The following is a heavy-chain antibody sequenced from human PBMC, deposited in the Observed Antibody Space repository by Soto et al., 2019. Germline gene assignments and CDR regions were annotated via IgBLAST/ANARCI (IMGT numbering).Heavy chain of an antibody. CDR2: LIPIFGTA. V-gene: IGHV1-69*01. CDR3: ARHREIVVVVAATPNDYYYYGMDV. CDR1: GGTFSSYA. Sequence: QVQLVQSGAEVKKPGSSVKVSCKASGGTFSSYAISWVRQAPGQGLEWMGGLIPIFGTANYAQKFQGRVTITADESTSTAYMELSSLRSEDTAVYYCARHREIVVVVAATPNDYYYYGMDVWGQGTTVTVSS. J-gene: IGHJ6*02. D-gene: IGHD2-15*01.